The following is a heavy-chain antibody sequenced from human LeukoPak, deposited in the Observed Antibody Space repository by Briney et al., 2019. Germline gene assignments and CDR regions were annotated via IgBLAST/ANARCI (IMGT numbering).Heavy chain of an antibody. CDR2: ISSRSSYI. J-gene: IGHJ4*02. V-gene: IGHV3-21*01. CDR1: GFTFSSYS. D-gene: IGHD4-11*01. Sequence: GGSLRLSCAASGFTFSSYSMNWVRQAPGKGLEWGSFISSRSSYIYYTDSVKGRFTISRDNANNSLYLHMNSLRAEDTAVYYCASFRDYSNCNWGQGTLVTVSS. CDR3: ASFRDYSNCN.